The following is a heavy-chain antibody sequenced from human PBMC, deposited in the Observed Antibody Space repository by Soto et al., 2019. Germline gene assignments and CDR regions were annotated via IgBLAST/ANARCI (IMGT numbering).Heavy chain of an antibody. D-gene: IGHD6-19*01. V-gene: IGHV3-30*18. Sequence: GGSLRLSCAASGFTFSSYGMHWVRQAPGKGLEWVAVISYDGSNKYYADSVKGRFTISRDNSKNTLYLQMNSLRAEDTAVYYCAKDVGGVAGTIVSQFDYWGQGTLVTVSS. CDR3: AKDVGGVAGTIVSQFDY. J-gene: IGHJ4*02. CDR1: GFTFSSYG. CDR2: ISYDGSNK.